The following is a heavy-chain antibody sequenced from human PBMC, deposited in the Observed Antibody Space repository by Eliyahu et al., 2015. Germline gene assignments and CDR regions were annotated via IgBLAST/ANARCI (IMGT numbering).Heavy chain of an antibody. V-gene: IGHV4-34*01. CDR2: INHSGST. CDR3: ARVTRVTVTKTHYYYYGMDV. D-gene: IGHD4-17*01. Sequence: QVQLQQWGAGLLKPSXTLSLTCAVYGGSFXGXYXXWIRQPPGKGLXXIGEINHSGSTNYNPSLKSRVTISVDTSKNQFSLKLSSVTAADTAVYYCARVTRVTVTKTHYYYYGMDVWGQGTTVTVSS. J-gene: IGHJ6*02. CDR1: GGSFXGXY.